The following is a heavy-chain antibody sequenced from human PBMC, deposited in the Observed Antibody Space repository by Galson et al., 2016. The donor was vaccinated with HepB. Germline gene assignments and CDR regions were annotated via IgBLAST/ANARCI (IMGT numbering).Heavy chain of an antibody. J-gene: IGHJ2*01. CDR1: GGSIRNHY. CDR3: AGGDDERGYCASGVCRYWYFDL. Sequence: SETLSLTCNVSGGSIRNHYWSWIRQPPGKGLEWIGYIYQNGNTNFNPSLERRVGLFLDTSKNVVSFELRSVTASDTAVYFCAGGDDERGYCASGVCRYWYFDLWGRGTLVTVSS. CDR2: IYQNGNT. D-gene: IGHD2-8*01. V-gene: IGHV4-59*03.